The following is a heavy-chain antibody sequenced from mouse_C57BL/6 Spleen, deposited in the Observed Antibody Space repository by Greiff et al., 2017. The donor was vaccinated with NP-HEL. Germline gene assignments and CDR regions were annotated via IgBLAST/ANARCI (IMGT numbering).Heavy chain of an antibody. CDR1: GYTFTSYW. D-gene: IGHD1-1*01. CDR2: IHPNSGST. CDR3: AREEGTTFDY. Sequence: QVQLQQPGAELVKPGASVKVSCKASGYTFTSYWMHWVKQRPGQGLEWIGMIHPNSGSTNYNEKFKSKATLTVDKSSSTAYMQLSSLTSEDSAVYYCAREEGTTFDYWGQGTTLTVSS. V-gene: IGHV1-64*01. J-gene: IGHJ2*01.